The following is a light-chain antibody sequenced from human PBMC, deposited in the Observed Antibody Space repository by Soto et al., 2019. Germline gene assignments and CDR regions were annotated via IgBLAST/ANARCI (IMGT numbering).Light chain of an antibody. CDR2: GAS. V-gene: IGKV3-15*01. Sequence: EIVMTQSPATLSVSPGERATLSCRASQSVSSDLAWYHQKPGQAPRLLIYGASTRATGIPARFSGSGSGTDFTLTISRLEPEDFAVYYCQQYGSSPRTFGQGTKV. CDR1: QSVSSD. J-gene: IGKJ1*01. CDR3: QQYGSSPRT.